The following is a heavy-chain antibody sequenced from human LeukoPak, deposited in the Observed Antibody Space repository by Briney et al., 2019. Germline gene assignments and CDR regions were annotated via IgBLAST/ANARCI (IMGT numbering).Heavy chain of an antibody. V-gene: IGHV3-9*01. Sequence: GGSLRLSCAASGFTFDDYAMHWVRQAPGKGLEWVSGISWNSGSIGYADSVKGGFTISRDNAKNSLYLQMNSLRAEDTALYYCAKDIDQLIAAIDYWGQGTLVTVSS. D-gene: IGHD6-13*01. CDR1: GFTFDDYA. J-gene: IGHJ4*02. CDR3: AKDIDQLIAAIDY. CDR2: ISWNSGSI.